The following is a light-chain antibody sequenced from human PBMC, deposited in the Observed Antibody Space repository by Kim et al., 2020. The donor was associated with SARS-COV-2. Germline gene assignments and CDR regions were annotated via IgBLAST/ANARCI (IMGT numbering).Light chain of an antibody. V-gene: IGLV3-1*01. CDR2: KDT. CDR3: QAWDSSTAV. Sequence: SYELTQPLSVSVSPGQTASITCSGDNLGNKYVSWYQQKPGQSPVLVIYKDTKRPSEIPERISGSNSGNTATLTIGETQAMDEGDYYCQAWDSSTAVFGGGTQLTVL. CDR1: NLGNKY. J-gene: IGLJ2*01.